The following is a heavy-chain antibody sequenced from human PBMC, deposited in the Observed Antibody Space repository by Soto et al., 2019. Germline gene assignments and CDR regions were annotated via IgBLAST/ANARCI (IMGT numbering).Heavy chain of an antibody. CDR2: INFAGPST. CDR3: ALDPNLERGYS. J-gene: IGHJ4*02. CDR1: GLNSRSHD. D-gene: IGHD1-1*01. V-gene: IGHV3-23*01. Sequence: GGSLRLSCVVSGLNSRSHDMNWIRQPPGKGLEYVSNINFAGPSTSYADAVKCRFAISSHNSQNTDHLAMTHLGPEDTAIYYCALDPNLERGYSRGPGTLVTVSS.